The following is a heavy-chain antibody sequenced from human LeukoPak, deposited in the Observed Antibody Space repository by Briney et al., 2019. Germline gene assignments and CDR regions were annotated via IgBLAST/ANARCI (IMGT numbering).Heavy chain of an antibody. CDR3: ARVAAAGYFDY. J-gene: IGHJ4*02. V-gene: IGHV4-59*01. Sequence: SETLSLTCTVSGGSISSYYWSWIRQPPGKGLEWIGYIYYSGSTNYNPSLKSRVTISVDTSKNRFSLKLSSVTAADTAVYYCARVAAAGYFDYWGQGTLVTVSS. D-gene: IGHD6-13*01. CDR1: GGSISSYY. CDR2: IYYSGST.